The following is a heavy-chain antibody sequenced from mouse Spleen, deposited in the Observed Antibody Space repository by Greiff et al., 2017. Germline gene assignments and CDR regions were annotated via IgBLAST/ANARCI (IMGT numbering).Heavy chain of an antibody. CDR2: INPSTGGT. V-gene: IGHV1-42*01. D-gene: IGHD2-4*01. J-gene: IGHJ4*01. Sequence: EVQLQQSGPELVKPGASVKISCKASGYSFTGYYMNWVKQSPEKSLEWIGEINPSTGGTTYNQKFKAKATLTVDKSSSTTYMQLKSLTSEDSAVYYCARRDDYGLGAMDYWGQGTSVTVSS. CDR1: GYSFTGYY. CDR3: ARRDDYGLGAMDY.